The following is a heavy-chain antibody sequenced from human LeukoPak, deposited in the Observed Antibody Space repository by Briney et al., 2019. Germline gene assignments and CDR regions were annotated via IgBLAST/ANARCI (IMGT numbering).Heavy chain of an antibody. CDR1: GFIVSSVE. CDR2: ISSSGSTI. CDR3: AELGITMIGGV. Sequence: PGGSLRPSCAASGFIVSSVEINWVREAPGKGLEWVSYISSSGSTIYYADSVKGRFTISRDNAKNSLYLQMNSLRAEDTAVYYCAELGITMIGGVWGKGTTVTISS. D-gene: IGHD3-10*02. J-gene: IGHJ6*04. V-gene: IGHV3-48*03.